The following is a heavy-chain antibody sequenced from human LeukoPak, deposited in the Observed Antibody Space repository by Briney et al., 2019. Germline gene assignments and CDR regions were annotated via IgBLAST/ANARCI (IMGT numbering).Heavy chain of an antibody. CDR3: ARESTAFDY. J-gene: IGHJ4*02. V-gene: IGHV1-46*01. CDR2: INPTGGST. Sequence: ASVKVSCKASGYTSSGNSMHWVRQAPGQGLEWMGLINPTGGSTSYAQQFQGRISMSRDTSTSTVYMEMSSLTSEDTALYYCARESTAFDYWGQGTLVTVSS. CDR1: GYTSSGNS.